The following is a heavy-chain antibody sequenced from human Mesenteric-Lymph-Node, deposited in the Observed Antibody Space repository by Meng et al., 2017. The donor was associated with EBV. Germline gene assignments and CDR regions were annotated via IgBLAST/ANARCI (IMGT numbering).Heavy chain of an antibody. V-gene: IGHV4-4*02. Sequence: QVPLQDAGPGLVRPSGTLSLTCAVSSGSISNSNWWSWVRQPPGKGLQWIGEIFHSGGTNYNPSLKSRVTISVDKSKNQFSLKVNSLTAADTAVYYCARITFGGAIGDWGQGTLVTVSS. CDR1: SGSISNSNW. D-gene: IGHD3-16*02. CDR3: ARITFGGAIGD. CDR2: IFHSGGT. J-gene: IGHJ4*02.